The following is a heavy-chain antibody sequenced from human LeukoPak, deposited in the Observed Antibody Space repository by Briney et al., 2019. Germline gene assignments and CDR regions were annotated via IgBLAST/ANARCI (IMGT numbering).Heavy chain of an antibody. CDR3: ARDFAPLMDV. J-gene: IGHJ6*02. V-gene: IGHV4-30-2*01. CDR1: GGSISSGGYS. Sequence: SETLSLTCAVPGGSISSGGYSWSWIRQPPGKGLEWIGYIYHSGSTYYTPSLKSRVTMSVDTSKNQSSLKLSSVSAADTAVYYCARDFAPLMDVWGQGTTVTVSS. CDR2: IYHSGST.